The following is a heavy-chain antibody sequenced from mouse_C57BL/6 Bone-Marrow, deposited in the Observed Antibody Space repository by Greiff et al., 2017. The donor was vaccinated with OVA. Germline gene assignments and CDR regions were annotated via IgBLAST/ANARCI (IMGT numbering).Heavy chain of an antibody. D-gene: IGHD4-1*02. CDR2: INPSNGGT. CDR1: GYTFTSYW. V-gene: IGHV1-53*01. Sequence: QVQLQHPGTELVKPGASVKLSCKASGYTFTSYWMHWVKQRPGQGLEWIGNINPSNGGTNYNEKFKSKATLTVDKSSSTAYMQLSSLTSEDSAVYYCATLQLGRGYYYAMDYWGQGTSVTVSS. CDR3: ATLQLGRGYYYAMDY. J-gene: IGHJ4*01.